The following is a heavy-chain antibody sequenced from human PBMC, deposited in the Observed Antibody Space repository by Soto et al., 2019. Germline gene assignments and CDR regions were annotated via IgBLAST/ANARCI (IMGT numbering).Heavy chain of an antibody. CDR2: INAGNGNT. D-gene: IGHD3-3*01. J-gene: IGHJ4*02. CDR3: ARGPSITIFGVVITGELDY. Sequence: VASVKVSCKASGYTFTSYAMHWVRQAPGQRLEWMGWINAGNGNTKYSQKFQGRVTITRDTSASTAYMELSSLRSEDTAVYYCARGPSITIFGVVITGELDYWGQGTLVTVSS. V-gene: IGHV1-3*01. CDR1: GYTFTSYA.